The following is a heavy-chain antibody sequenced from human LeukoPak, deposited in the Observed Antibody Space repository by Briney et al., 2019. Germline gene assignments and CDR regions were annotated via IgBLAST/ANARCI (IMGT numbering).Heavy chain of an antibody. V-gene: IGHV1-8*02. J-gene: IGHJ4*02. Sequence: ASVKVSCKASGYTFTSYGINWVRQATGQGLEWMGWMNPNSGNTGYAQKFQGRVTMTRNTSISTAYMELSSLRSEDTAVYYCARDWAAAGTGGNWGQGTLVTVSS. D-gene: IGHD6-13*01. CDR3: ARDWAAAGTGGN. CDR2: MNPNSGNT. CDR1: GYTFTSYG.